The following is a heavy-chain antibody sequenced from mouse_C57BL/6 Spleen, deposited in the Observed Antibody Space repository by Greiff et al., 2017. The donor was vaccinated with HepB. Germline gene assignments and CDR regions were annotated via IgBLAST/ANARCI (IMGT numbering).Heavy chain of an antibody. CDR1: GFSLTSYG. CDR2: IWSGGST. V-gene: IGHV2-2*01. CDR3: ARNYMITHYYAMDY. Sequence: QVQLKESGPGLVQPSQSLSITCTVSGFSLTSYGVHWVRQSPGKGLEWLGVIWSGGSTDYNAAFISRLSISKDNSKSQVFFKMNSLQADDTAIYYCARNYMITHYYAMDYWGQGTSVTVSS. J-gene: IGHJ4*01. D-gene: IGHD2-4*01.